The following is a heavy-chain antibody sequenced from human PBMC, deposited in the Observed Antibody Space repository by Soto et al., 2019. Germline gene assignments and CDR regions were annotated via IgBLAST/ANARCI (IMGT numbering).Heavy chain of an antibody. Sequence: QVQLVESGGGVVQPGRSLRLSCADSGFIFSKYGMHWVRQAPGKGLEWVAFISSDGSNKNYADSLKGRFTISRDNSKNTLYLQMNSLGTEDTAVHYCARDHGGGNLYGDSGYWGQGTLVTVSS. CDR3: ARDHGGGNLYGDSGY. V-gene: IGHV3-30*03. D-gene: IGHD4-17*01. J-gene: IGHJ4*02. CDR1: GFIFSKYG. CDR2: ISSDGSNK.